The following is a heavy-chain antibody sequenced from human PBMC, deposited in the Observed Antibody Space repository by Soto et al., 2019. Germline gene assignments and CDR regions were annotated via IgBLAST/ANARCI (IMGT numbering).Heavy chain of an antibody. CDR3: TRAGSYRSDY. J-gene: IGHJ4*02. CDR2: INTDGTST. CDR1: GFTFSSYW. Sequence: EVQLVESGGGLVQPGGSLRLSCAASGFTFSSYWLHWVRQAPGKGLEWVSRINTDGTSTSYADSLKGRFTISRDNAKNTLYLQTNSLRAEDTAVYYCTRAGSYRSDYWGQGTLVTVSS. V-gene: IGHV3-74*01. D-gene: IGHD3-10*01.